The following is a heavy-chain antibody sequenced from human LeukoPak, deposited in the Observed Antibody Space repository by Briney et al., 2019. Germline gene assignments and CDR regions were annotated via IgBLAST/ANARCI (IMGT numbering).Heavy chain of an antibody. D-gene: IGHD5-12*01. J-gene: IGHJ4*02. V-gene: IGHV3-30*03. CDR2: ISYDGSNK. Sequence: GGSLRLSCAASGFTFSSYGMHWVRQAPGKGLEWVAVISYDGSNKYYADSVKGRFTISRDNSKNTLYLQMNSLRAEDTAVYYCARSFSDYEAGVDYWGQGTLVTVSS. CDR3: ARSFSDYEAGVDY. CDR1: GFTFSSYG.